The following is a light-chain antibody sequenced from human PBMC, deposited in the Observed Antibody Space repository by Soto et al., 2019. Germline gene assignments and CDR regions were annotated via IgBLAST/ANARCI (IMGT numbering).Light chain of an antibody. V-gene: IGKV3-20*01. CDR3: QQYVRSPPSWT. J-gene: IGKJ1*01. CDR2: DAS. CDR1: QSVSSSY. Sequence: ETVLTQSPGTLSLSPGERATLSCRASQSVSSSYFAWYQQKPGQSPRLLIYDASSRATGIPDRFSGSGSGTDFTLTISRLEPEDFAVYYCQQYVRSPPSWTCGQGTKVEIK.